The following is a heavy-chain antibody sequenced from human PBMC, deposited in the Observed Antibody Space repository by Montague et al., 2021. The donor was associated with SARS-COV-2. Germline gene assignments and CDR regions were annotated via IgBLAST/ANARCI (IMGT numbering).Heavy chain of an antibody. J-gene: IGHJ6*02. CDR3: ARHLRVTTVTSHMYHYAMDV. D-gene: IGHD4-11*01. Sequence: SETLSITCSVSGDSISNYSWSWIRQSPGKGLEWIGYIYYSGSTNCNPSLTSRVTISVDTSKNQVSLKLTSVTAADTAVYYCARHLRVTTVTSHMYHYAMDVWGQGTTVTVSS. V-gene: IGHV4-59*08. CDR1: GDSISNYS. CDR2: IYYSGST.